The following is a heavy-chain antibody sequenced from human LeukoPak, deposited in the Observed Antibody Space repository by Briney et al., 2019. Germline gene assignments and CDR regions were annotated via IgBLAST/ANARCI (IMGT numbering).Heavy chain of an antibody. Sequence: SETLSLTCTVSGGSISSYYWSWIRQPPGKGLEWIGYIYYSGSTNYNPSLKSRVTISVDTSKNQFSLKLSSLTAADTAVYYCASLNWNSRTWFDPWGQGTLVTVSS. CDR3: ASLNWNSRTWFDP. CDR1: GGSISSYY. D-gene: IGHD1-7*01. CDR2: IYYSGST. V-gene: IGHV4-59*08. J-gene: IGHJ5*02.